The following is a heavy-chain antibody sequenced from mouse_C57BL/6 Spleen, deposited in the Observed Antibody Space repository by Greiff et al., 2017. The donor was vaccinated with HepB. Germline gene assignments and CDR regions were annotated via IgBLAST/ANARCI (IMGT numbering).Heavy chain of an antibody. J-gene: IGHJ2*01. V-gene: IGHV3-8*01. Sequence: EVQVVESGPGLAKPSQTLSLSCSVTGYSFTSYYWNWIRKFPGNKLEFMGYISYSGSTYSNPSLKSRISITRDTSKNQYYLQLNSVTTEDTATYYCARGGPNWDFNDWGQGTTLTVSS. CDR3: ARGGPNWDFND. CDR2: ISYSGST. CDR1: GYSFTSYY.